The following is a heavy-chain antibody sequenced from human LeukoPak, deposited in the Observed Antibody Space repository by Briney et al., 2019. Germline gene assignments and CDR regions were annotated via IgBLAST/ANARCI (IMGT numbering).Heavy chain of an antibody. Sequence: GGSLRLSCVASGITFSNYAVSWVRQAPEKGLDWVSVISGSAHKIRYADSVKGRFTISRDNSENIVYLQMNNLRVEDTAVYYCAKDPYSSSWYADYWGQGTLVTVSS. D-gene: IGHD6-13*01. CDR2: ISGSAHKI. CDR1: GITFSNYA. J-gene: IGHJ4*02. CDR3: AKDPYSSSWYADY. V-gene: IGHV3-23*01.